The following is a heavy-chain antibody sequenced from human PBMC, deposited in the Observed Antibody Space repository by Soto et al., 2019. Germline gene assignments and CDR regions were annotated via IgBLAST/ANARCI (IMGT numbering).Heavy chain of an antibody. V-gene: IGHV4-39*01. D-gene: IGHD2-15*01. CDR1: GGSVASNDYC. Sequence: PSETLSLTCTVSGGSVASNDYCWFGLRQRPSKGLEWIGNIDYNGVTSYNPSLKTRVTISRYTSKNQFSLRLTSVTAADTALYPCGKVLVAATKYTDSDTWGPGILATAPQ. CDR3: GKVLVAATKYTDSDT. J-gene: IGHJ5*02. CDR2: IDYNGVT.